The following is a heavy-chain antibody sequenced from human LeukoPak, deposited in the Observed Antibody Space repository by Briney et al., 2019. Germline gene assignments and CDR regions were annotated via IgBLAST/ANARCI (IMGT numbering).Heavy chain of an antibody. D-gene: IGHD6-19*01. CDR3: AKDLEAVAVKAPYYYGMDV. J-gene: IGHJ6*02. CDR2: ISYDGSNK. V-gene: IGHV3-30*18. CDR1: GFTFSSYG. Sequence: GGSLRLSCAASGFTFSSYGMHWVRQAPGKGLEWEAVISYDGSNKYYADSVKGRFTISRDNSKNTLYLQVNSLRAEDTAVYYCAKDLEAVAVKAPYYYGMDVWGQGTTVTVSS.